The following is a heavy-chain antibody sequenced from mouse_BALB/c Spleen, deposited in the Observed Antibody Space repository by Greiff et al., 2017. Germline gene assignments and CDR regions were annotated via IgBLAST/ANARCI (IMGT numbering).Heavy chain of an antibody. J-gene: IGHJ4*01. CDR2: INPYNDGT. CDR3: ARGSFKGYAMDY. Sequence: VHVKQSGPELVKPGASVKMSCKASGYTFTSYVMHWVKQKPGQGLEWIGYINPYNDGTKYNEKFKGKATLTSDKSSSTAYMELSSLTSEDSAVYYCARGSFKGYAMDYWGQGTSVTVSS. CDR1: GYTFTSYV. V-gene: IGHV1-14*01.